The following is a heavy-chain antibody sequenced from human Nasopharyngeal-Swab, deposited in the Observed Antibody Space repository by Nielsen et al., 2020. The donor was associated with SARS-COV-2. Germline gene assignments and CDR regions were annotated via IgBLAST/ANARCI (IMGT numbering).Heavy chain of an antibody. CDR2: ISRSGRT. V-gene: IGHV4-34*01. D-gene: IGHD3-22*01. CDR1: GGSFSGYY. CDR3: ARQGVPIRGWFKDYDRTAYEY. Sequence: SETLSLTCAVYGGSFSGYYWSWIRQSPGKGLEWIVEISRSGRTNYNPSLNSRVTISLDTSKNQFSLKVTSVTAADTAVYYCARQGVPIRGWFKDYDRTAYEYWGQGTLVTVSS. J-gene: IGHJ4*02.